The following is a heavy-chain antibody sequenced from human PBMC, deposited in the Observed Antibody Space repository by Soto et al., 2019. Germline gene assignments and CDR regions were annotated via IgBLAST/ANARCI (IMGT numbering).Heavy chain of an antibody. J-gene: IGHJ5*01. CDR1: GYTFTSYG. CDR2: ISAYNGNT. D-gene: IGHD1-1*01. Sequence: ASVKVSCKASGYTFTSYGISWVRQAPGQGLEWMGWISAYNGNTNYAQKLQGRVTMTTDPSTSTAYMELRSLRSDDTAVYYCPTDQDHGDATDFFHSWPQGTLLAVSS. V-gene: IGHV1-18*04. CDR3: PTDQDHGDATDFFHS.